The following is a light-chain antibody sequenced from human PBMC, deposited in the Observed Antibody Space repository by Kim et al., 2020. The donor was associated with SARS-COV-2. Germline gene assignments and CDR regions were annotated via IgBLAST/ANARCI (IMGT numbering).Light chain of an antibody. CDR1: QSISDN. CDR3: QQCNDWPLT. J-gene: IGKJ4*01. Sequence: VSPGERVTLSCRASQSISDNLAWYQQKPGQAPRLLIYGASTRATDIPARFSGSGSGTEFTLTISSLQSEDFAVYYCQQCNDWPLTFGGGTKVDIK. V-gene: IGKV3-15*01. CDR2: GAS.